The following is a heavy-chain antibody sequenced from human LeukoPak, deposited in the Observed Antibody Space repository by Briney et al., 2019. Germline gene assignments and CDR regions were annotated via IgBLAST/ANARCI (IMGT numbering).Heavy chain of an antibody. V-gene: IGHV4-59*01. D-gene: IGHD3-10*01. CDR3: ARVHYGSGIDY. J-gene: IGHJ4*02. Sequence: SETLSLTCTVSGGSISSYYWSWIRQPPGKGLEWIGYIYYSGSTNYNPSLKSRVPISVDTSKNQFSLKLSSVTAADTAVYYCARVHYGSGIDYWGQGTLVTVSS. CDR1: GGSISSYY. CDR2: IYYSGST.